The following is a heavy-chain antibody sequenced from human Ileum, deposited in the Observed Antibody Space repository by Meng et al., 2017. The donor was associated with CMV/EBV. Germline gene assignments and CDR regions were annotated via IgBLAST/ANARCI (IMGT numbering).Heavy chain of an antibody. CDR1: GSTFSTDS. CDR2: ISSSSGMI. Sequence: GESLKISCAASGSTFSTDSMNWVRQAPGKGLELVSYISSSSGMIHYADSVKGRFTISRDNAKNSLYLQMNSLRAEDTAVYYCARGDDSSGYHLDYWGQGTLVTVSS. D-gene: IGHD3-22*01. V-gene: IGHV3-48*04. CDR3: ARGDDSSGYHLDY. J-gene: IGHJ4*02.